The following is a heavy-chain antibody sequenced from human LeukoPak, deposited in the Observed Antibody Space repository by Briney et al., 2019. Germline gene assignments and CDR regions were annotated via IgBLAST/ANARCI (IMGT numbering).Heavy chain of an antibody. CDR2: IYYSGST. CDR1: GGSISSGDYY. CDR3: AREHGYNLAFDY. Sequence: SETLSLTCTVSGGSISSGDYYWSWIRRPPGKGLEWIGYIYYSGSTYYNPSLKSRVTISVDTSKNQFSLKLSSVTAADTAVYYCAREHGYNLAFDYWGQGTLVTVSS. V-gene: IGHV4-30-4*01. J-gene: IGHJ4*02. D-gene: IGHD5-24*01.